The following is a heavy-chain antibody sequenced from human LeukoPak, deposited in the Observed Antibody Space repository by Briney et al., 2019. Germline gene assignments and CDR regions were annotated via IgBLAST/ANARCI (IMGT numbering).Heavy chain of an antibody. Sequence: SETLSLTCTVSGYSISSGYYWGWIRQPPGKGLEWIGYIYYSGSTNYNPSLKSRVTISVDTSKNQFSLKLSSVTAADTAVYYCARSGQVGATGWFDPWGLGTLVTVSS. CDR1: GYSISSGYY. V-gene: IGHV4-38-2*02. J-gene: IGHJ5*02. CDR3: ARSGQVGATGWFDP. D-gene: IGHD1-26*01. CDR2: IYYSGST.